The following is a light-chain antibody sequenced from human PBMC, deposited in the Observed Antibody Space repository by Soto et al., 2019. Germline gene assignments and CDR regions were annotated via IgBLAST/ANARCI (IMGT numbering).Light chain of an antibody. V-gene: IGKV1-27*01. CDR2: AAS. CDR3: QEYDVVPLT. CDR1: QDIRKY. Sequence: DIQMTQSPSSLSASVGDRVTITCRASQDIRKYLAWYQQKPGKIPELLIYAASTFHSGVPSRFSGSGYGTYFTLTITTLQPEDVATYYCQEYDVVPLTFGGGTKVEIK. J-gene: IGKJ4*01.